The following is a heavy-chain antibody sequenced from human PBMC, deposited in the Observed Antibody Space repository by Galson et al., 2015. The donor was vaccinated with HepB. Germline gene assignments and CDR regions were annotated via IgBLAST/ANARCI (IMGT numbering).Heavy chain of an antibody. CDR2: IRRNACGGTT. D-gene: IGHD5-24*01. J-gene: IGHJ3*02. CDR1: GFTFGDYA. V-gene: IGHV3-49*03. Sequence: ALRLAGAASGFTFGDYAMSWFRQAPGEGLEWVGFIRRNACGGTTEYAASVKGRFTMSRDDSNSFAYMQMNSLKTEDTAMYYCTRDKKALDGYNHKGPEAFDIWGQGTMVTVSS. CDR3: TRDKKALDGYNHKGPEAFDI.